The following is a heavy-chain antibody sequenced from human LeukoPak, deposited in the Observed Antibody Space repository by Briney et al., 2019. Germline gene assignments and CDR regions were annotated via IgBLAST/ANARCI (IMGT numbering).Heavy chain of an antibody. CDR2: ISGSGGAT. CDR3: ARRNPWFDP. V-gene: IGHV3-23*01. Sequence: GGSLRLSCVASGFTFSSDGMSWVRQAPGKGLEWVSAISGSGGATYYADSVKGRFTISRDNSRNTLYLQMSSLRAEDTAVYYCARRNPWFDPWGQGTLVTVSS. CDR1: GFTFSSDG. J-gene: IGHJ5*02.